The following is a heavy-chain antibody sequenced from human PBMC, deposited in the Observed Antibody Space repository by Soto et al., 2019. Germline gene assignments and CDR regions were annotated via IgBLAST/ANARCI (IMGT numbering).Heavy chain of an antibody. V-gene: IGHV3-30-3*01. J-gene: IGHJ3*02. CDR1: GFSFSNYA. Sequence: QVQLVESGGGVVQPGRSLRLSCAASGFSFSNYAMHWVRQAPGKGLEWVAVISYDGSNKYYADSVKGRITNTRKKPKDAPHLHMNTLRAKDTAVSYCATVSGYRQDFDAPDIWGQGTMVTVSS. CDR3: ATVSGYRQDFDAPDI. CDR2: ISYDGSNK. D-gene: IGHD3-22*01.